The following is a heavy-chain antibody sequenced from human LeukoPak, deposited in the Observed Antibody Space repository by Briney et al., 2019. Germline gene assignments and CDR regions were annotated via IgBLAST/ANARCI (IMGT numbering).Heavy chain of an antibody. J-gene: IGHJ4*02. V-gene: IGHV3-13*01. CDR1: GFTFSSYD. CDR3: ARGRRVAGFDY. CDR2: IGTAGDT. D-gene: IGHD3-3*01. Sequence: GGSLLLSCAASGFTFSSYDMHWVRPATGKGLEWVSAIGTAGDTYYPGSVKGRFTISRENAKNSLYLQMNSLRAGDTAVYYCARGRRVAGFDYWGQGTLVTVSS.